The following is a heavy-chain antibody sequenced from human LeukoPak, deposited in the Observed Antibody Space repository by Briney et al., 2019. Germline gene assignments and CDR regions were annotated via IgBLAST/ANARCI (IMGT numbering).Heavy chain of an antibody. J-gene: IGHJ4*02. CDR3: ARDPQGAVAGAPFDY. CDR1: GFTFSSYW. D-gene: IGHD6-19*01. CDR2: IKQDGSEK. Sequence: GGSLRLSCAGSGFTFSSYWMSWVRQAPGKGLEWVANIKQDGSEKYYVDSVKGRFTISRDNAKNSLYLQMNSLRAEDTAVYYCARDPQGAVAGAPFDYWGQGPLVTVSS. V-gene: IGHV3-7*01.